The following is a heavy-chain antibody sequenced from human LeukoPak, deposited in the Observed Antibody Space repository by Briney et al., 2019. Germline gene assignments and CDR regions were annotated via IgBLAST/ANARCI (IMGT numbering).Heavy chain of an antibody. Sequence: GGSLRLSCAASGFTFSVYSMNWVRQAPGKGLEWVSYTSSSSGNINYADSVKGRFTISRDNAKNSLYLQMNSLRAEDTAVYYCARGGYCSSLICSYFDYWGQGTLVTVSS. D-gene: IGHD2-2*01. V-gene: IGHV3-48*01. CDR2: TSSSSGNI. J-gene: IGHJ4*02. CDR3: ARGGYCSSLICSYFDY. CDR1: GFTFSVYS.